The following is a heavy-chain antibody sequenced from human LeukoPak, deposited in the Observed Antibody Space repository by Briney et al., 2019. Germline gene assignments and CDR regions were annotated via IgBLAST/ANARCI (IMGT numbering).Heavy chain of an antibody. J-gene: IGHJ3*02. CDR3: ARDRKRRYYGSGPGLRGDAFDI. V-gene: IGHV4-39*07. Sequence: SETLSLTCTVSGGSISSSSYYWGWIRQPPGKGLEWIGSIYYSGSTYYNPSLRSRVTISVDTSKNQSSLKLSSVTAADTAVYYCARDRKRRYYGSGPGLRGDAFDIWGQGTMVTVSS. CDR2: IYYSGST. CDR1: GGSISSSSYY. D-gene: IGHD3-10*01.